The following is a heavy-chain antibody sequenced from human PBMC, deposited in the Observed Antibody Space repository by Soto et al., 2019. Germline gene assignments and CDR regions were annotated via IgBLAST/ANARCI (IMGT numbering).Heavy chain of an antibody. D-gene: IGHD6-13*01. CDR1: GYTFTSYD. CDR3: ARGGGNVRYSCRGRAFDI. V-gene: IGHV1-8*01. J-gene: IGHJ3*02. Sequence: QVQLVQSGAEVKKPGASEKVSCKASGYTFTSYDINWVRQATGQGLEWMGWMNPNSGNTGYAQKFQGRVTMTRNTSISTAYMELSSLRSEDTAVYYCARGGGNVRYSCRGRAFDIWGQGTMVTVSS. CDR2: MNPNSGNT.